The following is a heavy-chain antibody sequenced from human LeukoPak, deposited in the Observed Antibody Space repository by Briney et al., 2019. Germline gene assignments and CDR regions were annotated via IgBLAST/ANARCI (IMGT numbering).Heavy chain of an antibody. CDR3: ARRQWLVPYNWFDP. CDR1: GGSFSGYY. V-gene: IGHV4-34*01. CDR2: INHSGST. Sequence: SETLSLTCAVYGGSFSGYYWSWIRQPPGKGLEWIGEINHSGSTNYNPSLKSRVTISVDTSKNQFSLKLSSVTAADTAVYYCARRQWLVPYNWFDPWGQGTLVTVSS. J-gene: IGHJ5*02. D-gene: IGHD6-19*01.